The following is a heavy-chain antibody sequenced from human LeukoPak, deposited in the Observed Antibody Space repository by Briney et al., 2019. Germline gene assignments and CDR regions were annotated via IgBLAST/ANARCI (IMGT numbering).Heavy chain of an antibody. V-gene: IGHV1-8*01. Sequence: ASVKVSCKASGYTFTSYEINWVRQATGQGLEWMGWMSPNSGNTGYAQKFQGRVTMTRDTSTSTVYMELSSLRSDDTAVYYCARDRSGAGLDFDYWGQGTLVTVSS. J-gene: IGHJ4*02. CDR1: GYTFTSYE. D-gene: IGHD6-19*01. CDR2: MSPNSGNT. CDR3: ARDRSGAGLDFDY.